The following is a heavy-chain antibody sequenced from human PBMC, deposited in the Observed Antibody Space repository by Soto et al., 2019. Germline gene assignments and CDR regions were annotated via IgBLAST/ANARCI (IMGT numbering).Heavy chain of an antibody. CDR3: ARDRGSGSYYPYYYYAMDV. Sequence: SETLSLTCTVSGGSINNYYWTWIRQPPGKGLEWIGYIYNSGSTNYNPSLKSRVTISVDTSKNQFSLELRSVTAADTAVYFCARDRGSGSYYPYYYYAMDVWGQGTTVTVS. D-gene: IGHD3-10*01. CDR2: IYNSGST. CDR1: GGSINNYY. V-gene: IGHV4-59*01. J-gene: IGHJ6*02.